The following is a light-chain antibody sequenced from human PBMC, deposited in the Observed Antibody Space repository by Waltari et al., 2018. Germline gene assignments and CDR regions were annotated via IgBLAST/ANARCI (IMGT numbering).Light chain of an antibody. V-gene: IGKV1-39*01. CDR1: QRISGY. Sequence: DIQLTQSPSSLSASVGDRVTMTCRASQRISGYLHWYQKKPGKAPKLLIYAATSLESGVPSRFSDSESGTDFTLTITSLHPEDYATYYCQQSYSVPWTFGQGTQVEVK. CDR3: QQSYSVPWT. J-gene: IGKJ1*01. CDR2: AAT.